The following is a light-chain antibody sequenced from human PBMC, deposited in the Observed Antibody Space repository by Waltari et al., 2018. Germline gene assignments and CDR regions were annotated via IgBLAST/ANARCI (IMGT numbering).Light chain of an antibody. J-gene: IGKJ2*01. CDR2: GAA. CDR1: NSISRN. Sequence: EVLITQSPATLTVSPGESATLSCRSGNSISRNLAWSQPTHGQAPRLLIYGAATRAPGIPARFSRRGSETHFTLSISSLHSEDVSVYYAQQYNHWRAFGQGTNLEMK. CDR3: QQYNHWRA. V-gene: IGKV3-15*01.